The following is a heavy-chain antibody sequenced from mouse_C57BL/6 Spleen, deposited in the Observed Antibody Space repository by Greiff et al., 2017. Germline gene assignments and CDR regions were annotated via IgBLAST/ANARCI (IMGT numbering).Heavy chain of an antibody. D-gene: IGHD3-1*01. CDR1: GYTFTDYN. J-gene: IGHJ2*01. CDR3: ARLGSTSGDY. CDR2: INPNHGGT. V-gene: IGHV1-18*01. Sequence: VQLKESGPELVKPGASVKIPCTASGYTFTDYNMDWVKQSHGKSLEWIGDINPNHGGTIYNQKFKGKATLTVDKSSSTAYMELRSLTSEDTAVYYCARLGSTSGDYWGQGTTLTVSS.